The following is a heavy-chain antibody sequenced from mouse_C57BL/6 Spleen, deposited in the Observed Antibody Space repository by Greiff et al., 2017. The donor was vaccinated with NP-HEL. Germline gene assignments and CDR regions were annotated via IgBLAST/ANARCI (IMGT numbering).Heavy chain of an antibody. CDR1: GYAFSSSW. V-gene: IGHV1-82*01. Sequence: VKLMESGPELVKPGASVKISCKASGYAFSSSWMNWVKQRPGKGLEWIGRIYPGDGDTNYNGKFKGKATLTADKSSSTAYMQLSSLTSEDSAVYFCARWIYDYFDYWGQGTTLTVSS. D-gene: IGHD2-3*01. CDR2: IYPGDGDT. J-gene: IGHJ2*01. CDR3: ARWIYDYFDY.